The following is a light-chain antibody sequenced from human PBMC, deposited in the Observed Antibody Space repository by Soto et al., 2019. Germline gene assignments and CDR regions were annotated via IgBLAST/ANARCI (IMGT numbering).Light chain of an antibody. CDR3: QQYYIVPYT. CDR2: AAS. V-gene: IGKV1-39*01. Sequence: DIQMTQSPSSLSASVGDRVTITCRASQSISSYLNWYQQKPGKAPKLLIYAASSLQSGVPSRFSGSGSGTDFTLTISSLQAEDVAVYYCQQYYIVPYTFGQGTKLEI. CDR1: QSISSY. J-gene: IGKJ2*01.